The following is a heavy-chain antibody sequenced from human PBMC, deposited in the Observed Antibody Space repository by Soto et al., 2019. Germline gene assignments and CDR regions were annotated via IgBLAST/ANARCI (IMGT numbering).Heavy chain of an antibody. D-gene: IGHD2-15*01. J-gene: IGHJ4*02. CDR1: GGSISSGGYY. CDR3: ARTEGMLQYYFDY. CDR2: IYYSGST. V-gene: IGHV4-31*03. Sequence: QVQLQESGPGLVKPSQTLSLTCTVSGGSISSGGYYWSWIRQHPGKGLEWIGYIYYSGSTYYNPSLTSRITISVDTSKNQFSLKLSSVTAADTAVYYCARTEGMLQYYFDYWGQGTLVTVSS.